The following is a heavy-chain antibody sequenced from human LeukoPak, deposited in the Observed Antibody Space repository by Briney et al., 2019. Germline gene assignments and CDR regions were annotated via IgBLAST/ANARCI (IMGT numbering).Heavy chain of an antibody. CDR2: VGGSGDDT. Sequence: GGSLRLSCAASGFTFSSYAMTWVRLAPGKGLEWVSTVGGSGDDTYYADSVKGRFTISRDNSKNTLFLQMNSLRAEDTAVYYCAKDDSSGSYTDSWGQGTLVTVSS. CDR1: GFTFSSYA. J-gene: IGHJ4*02. D-gene: IGHD1-26*01. V-gene: IGHV3-23*01. CDR3: AKDDSSGSYTDS.